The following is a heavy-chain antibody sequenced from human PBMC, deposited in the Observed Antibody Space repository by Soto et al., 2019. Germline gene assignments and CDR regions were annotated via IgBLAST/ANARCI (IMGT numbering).Heavy chain of an antibody. V-gene: IGHV1-69*08. D-gene: IGHD1-20*01. J-gene: IGHJ4*02. Sequence: SVKVSCKTSGGTFSNDIITWVRQAPGQGLEWMGRIIPLLDTTNYAQKFQGRVTITADKSTGTAYMELNSLRSEDTAVYYCASVNGNNWKNPFDYWGQGTLVTVAS. CDR2: IIPLLDTT. CDR3: ASVNGNNWKNPFDY. CDR1: GGTFSNDI.